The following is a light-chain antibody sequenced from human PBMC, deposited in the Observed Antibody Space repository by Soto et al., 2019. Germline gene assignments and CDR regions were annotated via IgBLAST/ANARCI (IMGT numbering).Light chain of an antibody. CDR1: KSNIGRNY. CDR2: RND. CDR3: VACDSSLSGGV. J-gene: IGLJ7*01. Sequence: QSVLTQPPTASGTPGQSVTISCSGSKSNIGRNYVYWYQQVPGMAPKLLIYRNDQRPSGVPDRFSGSKSGTSASLAISGLRSEDEADYYCVACDSSLSGGVFGGGTQLTVL. V-gene: IGLV1-47*01.